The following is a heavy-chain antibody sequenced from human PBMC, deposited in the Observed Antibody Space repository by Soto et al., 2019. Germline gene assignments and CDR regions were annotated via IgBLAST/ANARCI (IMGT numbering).Heavy chain of an antibody. CDR2: VYYSGNT. V-gene: IGHV4-59*01. D-gene: IGHD1-26*01. Sequence: SETLSLTCTVSGGSIRTYYWSWIRQPPGKGLEWIAYVYYSGNTYYNPSLKSRVTISVDTSKNQFSLKLGSVTAADTAVYYCASLGGSYYRFDYWGQGTLVTVST. J-gene: IGHJ4*02. CDR3: ASLGGSYYRFDY. CDR1: GGSIRTYY.